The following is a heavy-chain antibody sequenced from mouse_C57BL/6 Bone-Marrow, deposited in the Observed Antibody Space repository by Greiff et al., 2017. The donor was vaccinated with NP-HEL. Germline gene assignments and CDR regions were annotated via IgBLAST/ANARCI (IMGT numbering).Heavy chain of an antibody. D-gene: IGHD1-1*01. V-gene: IGHV14-4*01. CDR1: GFNIKDDY. CDR2: IDPENGDT. J-gene: IGHJ4*01. Sequence: VQLQQSGAELVRPGASVKLSCTASGFNIKDDYMHWVKQRPEQGLEWIGWIDPENGDTEYASKFQGKATITADTSSNTAYLQLSSLTSEATAVYYGTTGGSSPYAMDYWGQGTSVTVSS. CDR3: TTGGSSPYAMDY.